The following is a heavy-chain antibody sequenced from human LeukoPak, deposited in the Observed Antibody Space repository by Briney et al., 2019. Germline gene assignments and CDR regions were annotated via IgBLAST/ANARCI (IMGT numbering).Heavy chain of an antibody. Sequence: PGGSLRLSCAASGFTFSSYSMNWVRQAPGKGLEWVSSISSSSSYIYYADSVKGRFTISRDNAKNSLYLQMNSLRAEDTAVYYCARAGLWWRDRNWYFDLWGRGTLVTVSS. V-gene: IGHV3-21*01. CDR3: ARAGLWWRDRNWYFDL. D-gene: IGHD2-21*01. CDR1: GFTFSSYS. CDR2: ISSSSSYI. J-gene: IGHJ2*01.